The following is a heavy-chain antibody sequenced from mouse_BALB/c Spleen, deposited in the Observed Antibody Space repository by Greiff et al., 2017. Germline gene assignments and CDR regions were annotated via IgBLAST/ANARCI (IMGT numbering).Heavy chain of an antibody. CDR3: ARQRYDVKNYAMDY. J-gene: IGHJ4*01. D-gene: IGHD2-14*01. V-gene: IGHV5-6*01. Sequence: EVMLVESGGDLVKPGGSLKLSCAASGFTFSSYGMSWVRQTPDKRLEWVATISSGGSYTYYPDSVKGRFTISRDNAKNTLYLQMSSLKSEDTAMYYCARQRYDVKNYAMDYWGQGTSVTVSS. CDR1: GFTFSSYG. CDR2: ISSGGSYT.